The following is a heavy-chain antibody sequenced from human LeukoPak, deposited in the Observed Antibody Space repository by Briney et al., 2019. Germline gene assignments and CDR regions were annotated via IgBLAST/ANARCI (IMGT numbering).Heavy chain of an antibody. Sequence: SETLSLTCTVSGGSISSYYWSWIRQPPGKGLEWIGSIYYSGSTYYNPSLKSRVTISVDTSKNQFSVRLTSVTAADTAVYYCARGYSVNWFDPWGQGTLVTVSS. J-gene: IGHJ5*02. CDR1: GGSISSYY. CDR2: IYYSGST. D-gene: IGHD5/OR15-5a*01. V-gene: IGHV4-59*05. CDR3: ARGYSVNWFDP.